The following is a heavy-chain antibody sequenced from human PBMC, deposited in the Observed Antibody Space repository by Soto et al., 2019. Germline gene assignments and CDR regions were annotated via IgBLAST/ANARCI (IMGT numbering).Heavy chain of an antibody. CDR3: ARDYLDSGWPVYYYYGMDV. D-gene: IGHD6-19*01. J-gene: IGHJ6*02. V-gene: IGHV1-69*04. CDR1: GGTFSSYT. Sequence: ASVKVSCKASGGTFSSYTISWVRQAPGQGLEWMGRIIPILGIANYAQKFQGRVTITADKSTSTAYMELSSLRSEDTAVYYCARDYLDSGWPVYYYYGMDVWGQGTXVTVSS. CDR2: IIPILGIA.